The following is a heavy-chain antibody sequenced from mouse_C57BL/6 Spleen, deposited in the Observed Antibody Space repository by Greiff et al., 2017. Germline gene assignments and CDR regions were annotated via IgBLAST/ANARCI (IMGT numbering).Heavy chain of an antibody. D-gene: IGHD2-4*01. CDR2: ISSGSSTI. Sequence: EVMLVESGGGLVKPGGSLKLSCAASGFTFSDYGMHWVRQAPEKGLEWVAYISSGSSTIYYADTVKGRYTISRDNAKNTLFLQMTSLRSEDTAMYYCARPGDYDVNAMDYWGQGTSVTVSS. CDR1: GFTFSDYG. J-gene: IGHJ4*01. CDR3: ARPGDYDVNAMDY. V-gene: IGHV5-17*01.